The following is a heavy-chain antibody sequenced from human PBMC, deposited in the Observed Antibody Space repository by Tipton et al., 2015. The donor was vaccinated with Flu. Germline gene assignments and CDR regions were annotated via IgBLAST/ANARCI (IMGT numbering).Heavy chain of an antibody. V-gene: IGHV3-53*01. CDR2: IYSGGNT. Sequence: SLRLSCAASGFNFNAYGMTWVRQAPGKGLEWVSVIYSGGNTFYSDSVKGRFTISRDDSKNTLYLQMNSLRGEDTAVYYCARGRGYCVTTTCLLPFDFWGQGTLVTVSS. CDR1: GFNFNAYG. D-gene: IGHD2/OR15-2a*01. CDR3: ARGRGYCVTTTCLLPFDF. J-gene: IGHJ4*02.